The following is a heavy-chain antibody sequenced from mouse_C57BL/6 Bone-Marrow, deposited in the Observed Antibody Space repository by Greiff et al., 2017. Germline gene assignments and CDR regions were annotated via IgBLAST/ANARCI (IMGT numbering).Heavy chain of an antibody. D-gene: IGHD1-1*01. J-gene: IGHJ2*01. V-gene: IGHV1-81*01. CDR1: GYTFTSYG. Sequence: VQLKESGAELARPGASVKLSCKASGYTFTSYGISWVKQRTGQGLEWIGEIYPRSGNTYYNEKFKGKATLTADKSSSTAYMELRSLTSEDSAVYFCARKVYYYGSSYHYFDYWGQGTTLTVSS. CDR2: IYPRSGNT. CDR3: ARKVYYYGSSYHYFDY.